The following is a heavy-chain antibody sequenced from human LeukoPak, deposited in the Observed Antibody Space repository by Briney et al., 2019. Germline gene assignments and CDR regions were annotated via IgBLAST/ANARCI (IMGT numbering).Heavy chain of an antibody. J-gene: IGHJ5*02. V-gene: IGHV3-23*01. D-gene: IGHD6-25*01. CDR3: AKSGGIAAVDP. CDR1: GFTFSSYA. Sequence: GGSLRLSCAASGFTFSSYAMSWVRQAPGKGLEWVSAIRGSGGSTYYADSVKGRFTISRDNSKNTLHLQMNSLRAEVTAVYYCAKSGGIAAVDPWGQGTLVTVSS. CDR2: IRGSGGST.